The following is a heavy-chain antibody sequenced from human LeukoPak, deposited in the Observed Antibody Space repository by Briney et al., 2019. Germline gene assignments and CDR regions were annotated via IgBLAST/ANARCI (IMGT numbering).Heavy chain of an antibody. Sequence: GGXLRLSCAASGYTYSSYDMSWVRQAPGKGLEWVSAISCSGGSTYYADSVKGRFTISRDNSKNTLYLQMNSLRAEDTAVYYCATNLRYSSSSGYWGQGTLVTVSS. D-gene: IGHD6-6*01. CDR1: GYTYSSYD. J-gene: IGHJ4*02. V-gene: IGHV3-23*01. CDR3: ATNLRYSSSSGY. CDR2: ISCSGGST.